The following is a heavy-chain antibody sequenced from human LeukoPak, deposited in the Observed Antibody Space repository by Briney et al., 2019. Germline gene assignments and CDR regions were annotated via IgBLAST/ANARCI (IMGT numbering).Heavy chain of an antibody. CDR1: GFTFSSYE. Sequence: GGSLRLSCAASGFTFSSYEMNWVRQAPGKGLEWVSYISSSGSTIYYADSVKGRFTISRDNSKNTLHLQMNSLRAEDTAVYYCAKDARRSSGWYFFDHWGQGTLVTVSS. D-gene: IGHD6-19*01. J-gene: IGHJ4*02. V-gene: IGHV3-48*03. CDR3: AKDARRSSGWYFFDH. CDR2: ISSSGSTI.